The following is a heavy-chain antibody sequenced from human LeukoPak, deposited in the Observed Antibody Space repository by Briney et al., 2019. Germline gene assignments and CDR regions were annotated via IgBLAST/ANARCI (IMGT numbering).Heavy chain of an antibody. J-gene: IGHJ4*02. D-gene: IGHD3-16*02. V-gene: IGHV3-21*01. Sequence: PGGSLRLSCAASGFTFSSYSMNWVRQAPGKGLEWVSSISSSSSYIYYADSVKGRFTISRDNAKNSLYLQMNSLRAEDTAVYYCARDGYDYVWGSYRSYQPDFDYWGQGTLVTVSS. CDR3: ARDGYDYVWGSYRSYQPDFDY. CDR2: ISSSSSYI. CDR1: GFTFSSYS.